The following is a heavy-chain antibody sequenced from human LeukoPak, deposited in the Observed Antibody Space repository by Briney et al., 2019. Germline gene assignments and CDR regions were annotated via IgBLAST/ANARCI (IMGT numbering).Heavy chain of an antibody. CDR3: ARELGNAFDI. CDR2: VYYSGSA. Sequence: SETLSLTCTVSDGSISSSSYYWGWFRQPPGKGLEWIGSVYYSGSAYYNPSLKSRVTIAVDVSKNQFSLKLSSVTAADTAVYYCARELGNAFDIWGQGTMVTVSS. CDR1: DGSISSSSYY. V-gene: IGHV4-39*07. D-gene: IGHD3-16*01. J-gene: IGHJ3*02.